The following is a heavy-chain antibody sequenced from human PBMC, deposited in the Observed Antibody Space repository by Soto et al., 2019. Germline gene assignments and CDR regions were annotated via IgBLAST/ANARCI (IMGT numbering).Heavy chain of an antibody. J-gene: IGHJ4*02. CDR3: ATRYSYFHF. CDR2: INPNSGDT. Sequence: GASVKVSCKSSGYAFTGYYIHWVRQAPGQGLEWMGWINPNSGDTNYAQKFQGRVTMTRDTSFSTAYMELSSLRSDDTAVYYCATRYSYFHFWGQGTLVTVSS. D-gene: IGHD5-18*01. CDR1: GYAFTGYY. V-gene: IGHV1-2*02.